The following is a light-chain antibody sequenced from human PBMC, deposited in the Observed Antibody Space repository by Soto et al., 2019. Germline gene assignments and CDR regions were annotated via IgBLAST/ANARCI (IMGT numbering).Light chain of an antibody. CDR2: ATS. CDR1: QSVSSN. Sequence: EIVMTQSPATLSVSPGERASLSCRASQSVSSNLAWYQQKPGQTPRLLLYATSTRATGIPARLSGSGSGTEFTLTISSVQSEDFAVYYCQPYNNWWTVGQGTKVDSK. CDR3: QPYNNWWT. J-gene: IGKJ1*01. V-gene: IGKV3-15*01.